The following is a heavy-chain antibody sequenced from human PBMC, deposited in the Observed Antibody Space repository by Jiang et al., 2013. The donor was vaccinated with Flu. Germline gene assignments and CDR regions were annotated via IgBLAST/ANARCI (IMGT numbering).Heavy chain of an antibody. Sequence: SLKISCKGSGYSFTSYWIGWVRQMPGKGLEWMGIIYPGDSDTRYSPSFQGQVTISADKSISTAYLQWSSLKASDTAMYYCARGTYYYDSSGYYFDYWGQGTLVTVSS. CDR2: IYPGDSDT. V-gene: IGHV5-51*01. CDR3: ARGTYYYDSSGYYFDY. CDR1: GYSFTSYW. J-gene: IGHJ4*02. D-gene: IGHD3-22*01.